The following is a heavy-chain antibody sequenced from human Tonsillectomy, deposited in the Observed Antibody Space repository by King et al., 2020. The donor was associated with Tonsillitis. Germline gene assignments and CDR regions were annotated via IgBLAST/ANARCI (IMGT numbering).Heavy chain of an antibody. J-gene: IGHJ3*02. CDR2: IYHSGST. Sequence: QLQESGPGLVKPSGTLSLTCAVSGGSISSSNWWTWVRQPPGKGLEWIGEIYHSGSTNYNPSLKSRVTMSVDKSKNQLSLRLTSVTAADTAMFYCARRRWNVFDIWGQGTMVTVSS. CDR3: ARRRWNVFDI. D-gene: IGHD5-24*01. V-gene: IGHV4-4*02. CDR1: GGSISSSNW.